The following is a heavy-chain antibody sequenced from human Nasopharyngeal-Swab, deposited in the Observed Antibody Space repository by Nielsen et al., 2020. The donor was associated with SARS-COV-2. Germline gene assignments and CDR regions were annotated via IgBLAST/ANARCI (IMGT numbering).Heavy chain of an antibody. V-gene: IGHV4-39*07. CDR2: IYYSGSA. D-gene: IGHD3-10*01. CDR3: ARAGITMVRGAAFGY. CDR1: GGSISSSSYS. Sequence: SDTLSLTCTVSGGSISSSSYSWGWIRQPPGEGLEWIGSIYYSGSAYYNPSLKSRVTISVDTSKNQFSLKLSSVTAADTAVYYCARAGITMVRGAAFGYWGQGTLVTVSS. J-gene: IGHJ4*02.